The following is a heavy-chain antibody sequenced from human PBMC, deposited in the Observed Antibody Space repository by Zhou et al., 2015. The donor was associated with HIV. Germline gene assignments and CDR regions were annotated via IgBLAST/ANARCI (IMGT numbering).Heavy chain of an antibody. Sequence: QVQLVQSGAEVKKPGSSVKVSCKASGGTFSSYAISWVRQAPGQGLEWMGGIIPIFGTANYAQKFQGRVTITADESTSTAYMELSSLRSEDTAVYYCARGTGYSSSWYPKYYFDYWGQGTLVTVSS. J-gene: IGHJ4*02. CDR2: IIPIFGTA. CDR1: GGTFSSYA. CDR3: ARGTGYSSSWYPKYYFDY. V-gene: IGHV1-69*01. D-gene: IGHD6-13*01.